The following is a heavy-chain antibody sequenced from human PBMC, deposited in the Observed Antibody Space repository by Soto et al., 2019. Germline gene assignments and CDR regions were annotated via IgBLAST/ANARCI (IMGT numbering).Heavy chain of an antibody. V-gene: IGHV4-59*08. CDR2: IYYSGST. J-gene: IGHJ6*02. D-gene: IGHD3-10*01. CDR1: GGSISSYY. CDR3: ARLNLGVRNYYYGMDV. Sequence: SETLSLTCTVSGGSISSYYWSWIRQPPGKGLEWIGYIYYSGSTNYNPSLKSRVTISVDTSKNQFSLKLSSVTAADTAVYYCARLNLGVRNYYYGMDVWGQGTTVTVSS.